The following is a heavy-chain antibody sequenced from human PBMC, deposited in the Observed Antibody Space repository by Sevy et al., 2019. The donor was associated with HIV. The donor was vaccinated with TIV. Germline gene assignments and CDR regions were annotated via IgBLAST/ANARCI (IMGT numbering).Heavy chain of an antibody. D-gene: IGHD5-12*01. V-gene: IGHV3-30*04. J-gene: IGHJ4*02. CDR1: GFSLSDYA. Sequence: GGSLRLSCVASGFSLSDYAMNWVRQGPEKGLTWVAVILYDGGNTYYSDAVEGRFTNSRDNSKNTLILQMNSVGPDDSALYYCARGPNNSGLRFDFWGQGTLVTVSS. CDR3: ARGPNNSGLRFDF. CDR2: ILYDGGNT.